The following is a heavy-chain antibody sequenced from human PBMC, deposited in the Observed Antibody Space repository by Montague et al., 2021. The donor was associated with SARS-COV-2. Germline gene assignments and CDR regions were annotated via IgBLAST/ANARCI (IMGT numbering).Heavy chain of an antibody. CDR1: GGSFIPYA. CDR3: ALARGSGYCHL. CDR2: NNFKGIT. J-gene: IGHJ4*02. Sequence: SETLSLTCGVSGGSFIPYAWTWMRQPPGKGLEWVGENNFKGITNSNPSLKIRVTISGDTSKRQFALIVKIVTAAATAEYYYALARGSGYCHLWGQGSLVIVSS. D-gene: IGHD5-12*01. V-gene: IGHV4-34*01.